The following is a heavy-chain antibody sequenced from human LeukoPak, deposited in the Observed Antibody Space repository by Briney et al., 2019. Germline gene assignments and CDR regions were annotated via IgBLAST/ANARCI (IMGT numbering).Heavy chain of an antibody. CDR2: IYPDDSDT. D-gene: IGHD2-8*01. Sequence: GESLKISCKGSGYSFASSWIGWVRQMPGKGLEWMGIIYPDDSDTRYSPSLEGQITISVHKSISTADLQLSSLKDSDTAVYYCARHGHCTNGVCYSNYYYHMDVWGKGTTVTVSS. J-gene: IGHJ6*03. CDR1: GYSFASSW. CDR3: ARHGHCTNGVCYSNYYYHMDV. V-gene: IGHV5-51*01.